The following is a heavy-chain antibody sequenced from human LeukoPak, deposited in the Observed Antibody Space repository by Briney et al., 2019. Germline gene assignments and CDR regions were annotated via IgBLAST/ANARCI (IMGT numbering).Heavy chain of an antibody. CDR3: AKAGTILVVGDFDY. Sequence: GGSLRLSCAASGFTFSSYAMSWVRQAPGKGLEWVSAISGSGGSTYYADSVKGRFAISGDNSKNTLYLQMNSLRAEDTAVYYCAKAGTILVVGDFDYWGQGTLVTVSS. J-gene: IGHJ4*02. D-gene: IGHD3-22*01. CDR2: ISGSGGST. CDR1: GFTFSSYA. V-gene: IGHV3-23*01.